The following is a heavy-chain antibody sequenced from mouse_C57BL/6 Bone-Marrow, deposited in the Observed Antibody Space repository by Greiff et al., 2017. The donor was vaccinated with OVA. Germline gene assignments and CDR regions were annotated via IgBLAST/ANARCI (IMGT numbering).Heavy chain of an antibody. D-gene: IGHD2-14*01. Sequence: ESGPGLVKPSQSLSLTCSVTGYSITSGYYWNWIRQFPGNKLEWMGYISYDGSNNYNPSLKNRISITRDTSKNQFFLKLNSVTTEDTATYYCARGGVRQGGYYYAMDYWGQGTSVTVSS. CDR1: GYSITSGYY. V-gene: IGHV3-6*01. CDR2: ISYDGSN. CDR3: ARGGVRQGGYYYAMDY. J-gene: IGHJ4*01.